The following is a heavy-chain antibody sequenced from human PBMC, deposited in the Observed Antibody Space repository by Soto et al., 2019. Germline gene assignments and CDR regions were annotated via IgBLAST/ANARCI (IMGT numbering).Heavy chain of an antibody. CDR3: AESPRGLSGFGVVKNLALDY. J-gene: IGHJ4*02. D-gene: IGHD3-3*01. Sequence: EVQLLESGGGLVQPGGSLRLSCEASGFSFSTYAMSWVRQAPGKGLEWVSSISGSGGSIYYADSVKGRFTISRDNSKNTPYLQIKSLRVEDTAVYYCAESPRGLSGFGVVKNLALDYWGQGTLITVSS. CDR2: ISGSGGSI. V-gene: IGHV3-23*01. CDR1: GFSFSTYA.